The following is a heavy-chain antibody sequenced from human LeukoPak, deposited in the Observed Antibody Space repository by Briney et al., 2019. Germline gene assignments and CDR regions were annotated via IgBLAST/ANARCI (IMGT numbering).Heavy chain of an antibody. CDR3: ARSIAIFGVVITYYYYYMDV. Sequence: PGGSLRLSCAASGFTFSSYWMSWVRQAPGKGLEWVANIKQDGSEKYYVDSVKGRFTISRDNAKNSLYLQMNSLRAEDTAVYYCARSIAIFGVVITYYYYYMDVWGKGTTVTVSS. J-gene: IGHJ6*03. D-gene: IGHD3-3*01. CDR2: IKQDGSEK. V-gene: IGHV3-7*01. CDR1: GFTFSSYW.